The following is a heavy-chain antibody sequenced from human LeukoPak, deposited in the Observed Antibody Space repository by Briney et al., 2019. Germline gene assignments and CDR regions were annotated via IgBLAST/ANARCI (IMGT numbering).Heavy chain of an antibody. CDR3: ARDKRTGDSYFDS. J-gene: IGHJ4*02. Sequence: PGGSLRLSCAASGFSFSSYWMSWVRQAPGKGLEWVANIKPDGSEKYYVDSVKGRFTISRDNAKYSLYLQMDSLRAEDTAVYYCARDKRTGDSYFDSWGQGTLVTVSS. V-gene: IGHV3-7*01. D-gene: IGHD7-27*01. CDR2: IKPDGSEK. CDR1: GFSFSSYW.